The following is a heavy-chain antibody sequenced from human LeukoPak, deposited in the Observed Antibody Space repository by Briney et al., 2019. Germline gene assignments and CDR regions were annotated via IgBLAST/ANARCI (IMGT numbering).Heavy chain of an antibody. CDR1: GFTFSNYA. J-gene: IGHJ4*02. Sequence: GGSLRLSCAASGFTFSNYAMSWVRQAPGKGLEWVSTISGSGRSTYYADSVKGRFTLSRDNSKNTLFLQMNSLRAEDTAVYYCAKDVHRSSWYYYFDYWGQGTLVTVSS. CDR2: ISGSGRST. V-gene: IGHV3-23*01. CDR3: AKDVHRSSWYYYFDY. D-gene: IGHD6-13*01.